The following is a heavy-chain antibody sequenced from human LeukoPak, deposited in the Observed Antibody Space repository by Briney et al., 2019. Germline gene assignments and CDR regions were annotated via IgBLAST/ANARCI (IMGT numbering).Heavy chain of an antibody. Sequence: ASVKLSCKASGYTFTSYGISWVRQAPGQGLEWMGWISAYNGNTNYAQKLQGRVTMTTDTSTSTAYMELRSLRSDDTAVYYCARRQGGSGLYYMDVWGKGTTVTVSS. CDR1: GYTFTSYG. CDR3: ARRQGGSGLYYMDV. CDR2: ISAYNGNT. D-gene: IGHD3-10*01. J-gene: IGHJ6*03. V-gene: IGHV1-18*01.